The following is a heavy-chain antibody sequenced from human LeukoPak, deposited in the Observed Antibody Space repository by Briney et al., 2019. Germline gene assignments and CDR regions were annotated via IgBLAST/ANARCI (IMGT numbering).Heavy chain of an antibody. CDR1: GYSFTSYW. CDR3: ARHRGSAYYYYMDV. Sequence: GESLKISCKGSGYSFTSYWIGWVRQMPGKGLEWMGIINPEDSDTTYSPSFQGQVTILADKSISIAYLQWSSLKASDTAMYYCARHRGSAYYYYMDVWGKGTTVTVSS. V-gene: IGHV5-51*01. D-gene: IGHD1-26*01. J-gene: IGHJ6*03. CDR2: INPEDSDT.